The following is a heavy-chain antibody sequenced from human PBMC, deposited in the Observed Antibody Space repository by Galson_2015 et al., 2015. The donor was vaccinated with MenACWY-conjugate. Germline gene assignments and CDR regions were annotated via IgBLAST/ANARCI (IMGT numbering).Heavy chain of an antibody. CDR3: AREDTYSYFFEF. Sequence: LSCAESGCSFRHYGLHWVRQAPGLGLDWVAAIWLVGCYEYYADSARGRFTISRDNSRDTAYLQMNSLRADDTAVYYLAREDTYSYFFEFWGQGTQVTVSS. V-gene: IGHV3-33*01. CDR1: GCSFRHYG. CDR2: IWLVGCYE. D-gene: IGHD1-26*01. J-gene: IGHJ4*02.